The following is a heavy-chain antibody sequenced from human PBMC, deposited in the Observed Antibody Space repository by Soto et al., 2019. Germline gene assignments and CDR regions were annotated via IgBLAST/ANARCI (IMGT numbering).Heavy chain of an antibody. CDR2: IWYDGSNI. CDR1: GFTFSRYG. J-gene: IGHJ4*02. Sequence: QVQLVESGGGVVQPGRSLRLSCAASGFTFSRYGMHWVRQAPGRGLEWVAVIWYDGSNIYYADSVKGRFTISRDNSKDTLDLQMNSLRAEVTALYYCARDREQWLVEYYFDYWGQGTLVTVSS. D-gene: IGHD6-19*01. V-gene: IGHV3-33*01. CDR3: ARDREQWLVEYYFDY.